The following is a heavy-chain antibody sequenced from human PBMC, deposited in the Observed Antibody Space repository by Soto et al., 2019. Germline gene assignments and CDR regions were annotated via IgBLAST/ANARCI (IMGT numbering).Heavy chain of an antibody. CDR3: ARGGIATAGFDFDY. V-gene: IGHV3-33*01. J-gene: IGHJ4*02. Sequence: QVQLVESGGGEVQPGRSLRLSCAASGFTFTNYGIHWVRQAPGKGLEWVAVIWYDGNNKYYEDSVKGRFTISRDNSKNAGYLQMNSLRVEDTAVYYCARGGIATAGFDFDYWGQGTLVTVSS. CDR1: GFTFTNYG. D-gene: IGHD6-13*01. CDR2: IWYDGNNK.